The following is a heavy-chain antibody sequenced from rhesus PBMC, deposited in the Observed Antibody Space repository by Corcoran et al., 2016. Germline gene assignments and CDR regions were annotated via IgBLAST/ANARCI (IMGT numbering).Heavy chain of an antibody. J-gene: IGHJ4*01. CDR2: ICSGGDST. Sequence: EVQLVEPGGGLVKPGGSWNLSCAASGVTFSSFGMSWVRQAQGTGVEWVSAICSGGDSTFYADSVKCRFTNSRDNSKNTLPLQMNSLRAEDTAVYYCAKDWGYWGQGVLVTVSS. CDR3: AKDWGY. CDR1: GVTFSSFG. D-gene: IGHD3-34*01. V-gene: IGHV3S5*01.